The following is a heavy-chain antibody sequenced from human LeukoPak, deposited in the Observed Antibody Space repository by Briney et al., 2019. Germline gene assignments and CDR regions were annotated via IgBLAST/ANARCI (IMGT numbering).Heavy chain of an antibody. V-gene: IGHV3-21*01. CDR3: ARGRSITILRGVAISDGFDM. CDR1: GFTFSRHG. CDR2: IDTTSSYI. Sequence: GGSLRLSCAASGFTFSRHGMNWVRQAPGKGLEWVSFIDTTSSYIYYADSMKGRFTIPRDNAKNSLYLEMNSLRAEDTAVYYCARGRSITILRGVAISDGFDMWGQGTMVIVSS. D-gene: IGHD3-10*01. J-gene: IGHJ3*02.